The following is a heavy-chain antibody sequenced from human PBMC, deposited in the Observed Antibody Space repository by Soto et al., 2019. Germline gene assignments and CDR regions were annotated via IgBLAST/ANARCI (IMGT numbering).Heavy chain of an antibody. CDR1: GFTFSSYG. J-gene: IGHJ4*02. CDR3: AKAGRQQLWGPFDY. Sequence: QVQLVESGGGVVQPWRSLRLSCAASGFTFSSYGMHWVRQAPGKGLEWVAVISYDGSNKYYADSVKGRFTISRDNSKNTLYLQMNSLRAEDTAVYYCAKAGRQQLWGPFDYWGQGTLVTVSS. CDR2: ISYDGSNK. D-gene: IGHD5-18*01. V-gene: IGHV3-30*18.